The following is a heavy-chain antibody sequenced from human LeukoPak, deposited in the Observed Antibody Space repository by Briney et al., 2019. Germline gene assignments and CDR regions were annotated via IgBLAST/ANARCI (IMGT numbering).Heavy chain of an antibody. CDR3: AKADRYDPWAPMDV. Sequence: GGSLRLSCAASGFAFSSFAMNWVRQAPGKGLEWVSAISGSGGSAYYADSMKGRFTISRDNSKNTLYLQMNSLRAEDAAVYYCAKADRYDPWAPMDVWGQGTTVTVPS. CDR1: GFAFSSFA. D-gene: IGHD5-12*01. V-gene: IGHV3-23*01. J-gene: IGHJ6*02. CDR2: ISGSGGSA.